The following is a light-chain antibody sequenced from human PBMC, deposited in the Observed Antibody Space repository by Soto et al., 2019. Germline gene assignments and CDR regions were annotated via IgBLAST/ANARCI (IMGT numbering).Light chain of an antibody. J-gene: IGLJ1*01. V-gene: IGLV1-40*01. CDR3: QSYDISPCGYV. CDR2: GNG. CDR1: SSNYD. Sequence: QSVLTQPPSVSGAPGQRVTISCTGGSSNYDVHWYHQLPGTAPKLLIYGNGNRPSGVPDRFSGSKSGTSASLAITGLQAEHEADYYCQSYDISPCGYVFGSGLKLTVL.